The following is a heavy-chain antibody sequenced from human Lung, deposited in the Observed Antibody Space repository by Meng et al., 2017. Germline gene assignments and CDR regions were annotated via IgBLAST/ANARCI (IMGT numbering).Heavy chain of an antibody. CDR2: INPDTGGA. D-gene: IGHD5-18*01. V-gene: IGHV1-2*06. J-gene: IGHJ4*02. CDR3: ARGGEEDTAMVTWLFDY. Sequence: VQLLLSGAEVKKPGASVKVSCKATGYTFTGYFMHWVRQAPGQGLEWMGRINPDTGGANYAQNFQGRVTMTRDTSITTAYMELRSLRSDDTAVYYCARGGEEDTAMVTWLFDYWGQGTLVTVS. CDR1: GYTFTGYF.